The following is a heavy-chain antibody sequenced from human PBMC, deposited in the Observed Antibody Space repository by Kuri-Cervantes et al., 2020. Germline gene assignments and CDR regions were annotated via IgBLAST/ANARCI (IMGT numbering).Heavy chain of an antibody. CDR3: ARVLAGTTAFDY. V-gene: IGHV3-20*01. J-gene: IGHJ4*02. D-gene: IGHD6-13*01. CDR2: INWNGGST. CDR1: GGSFSGYY. Sequence: ETLSLTCAVYGGSFSGYYWSWIRQPPGKGLEWVSGINWNGGSTGYADSVKGRFTISRDNAKNSLYLQMNSLRAEDTALYHCARVLAGTTAFDYWGQGTLVTVSS.